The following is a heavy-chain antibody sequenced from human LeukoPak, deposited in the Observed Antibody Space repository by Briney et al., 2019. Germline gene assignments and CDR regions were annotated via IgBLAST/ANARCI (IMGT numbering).Heavy chain of an antibody. CDR2: ISGSGGST. CDR3: AKQLGRRIVGATIDY. V-gene: IGHV3-23*01. Sequence: GGSLRLSCAASGFTFSSYAMSWVRQAPRKGLEWVSAISGSGGSTYYADSVKGRFTISRDNSKNTLYLQMNSLRAEDTAVYYCAKQLGRRIVGATIDYWGQGTLVTVSS. J-gene: IGHJ4*02. D-gene: IGHD1-26*01. CDR1: GFTFSSYA.